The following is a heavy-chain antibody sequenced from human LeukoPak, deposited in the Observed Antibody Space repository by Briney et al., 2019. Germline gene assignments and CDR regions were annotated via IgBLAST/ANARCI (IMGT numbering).Heavy chain of an antibody. V-gene: IGHV1-46*01. Sequence: GASVKVSCKASGYTFTTYYMHWVRQAPGQGLEWMVIINPSDGSTTYAQRFQGRVTLTRDTSTSTVYMELSSLRSEDTAVYYCARHQGAGEYPFDYWGQGTLVTVSS. CDR1: GYTFTTYY. J-gene: IGHJ4*02. CDR2: INPSDGST. CDR3: ARHQGAGEYPFDY. D-gene: IGHD2/OR15-2a*01.